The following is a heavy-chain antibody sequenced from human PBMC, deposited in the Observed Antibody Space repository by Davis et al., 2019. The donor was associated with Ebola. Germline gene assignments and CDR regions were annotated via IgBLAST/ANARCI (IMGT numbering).Heavy chain of an antibody. J-gene: IGHJ4*02. CDR3: ASFWSGYYFDY. CDR2: IYYSGST. V-gene: IGHV4-59*12. Sequence: PSETLSLTCTVSGGSISSYYWSWIRQPPGKGLEWIGSIYYSGSTNYNPSLKSRVTISVDTSKNQFSLKLSSVTSADTAVYYCASFWSGYYFDYWGQGTLVTVSS. CDR1: GGSISSYY. D-gene: IGHD3-3*01.